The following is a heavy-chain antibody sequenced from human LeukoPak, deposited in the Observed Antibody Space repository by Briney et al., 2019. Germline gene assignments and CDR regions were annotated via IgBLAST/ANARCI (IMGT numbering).Heavy chain of an antibody. Sequence: GGSLRLSCAASGFTLSSYSMNWVRQAPGKGLEWLSYISSSGSTIYYADPVKGRFTISRDNAKSSLYLQMNTLRAEDTAVYYCARAGHVITMIVVLDAFDIWGQGTMVTVSS. CDR3: ARAGHVITMIVVLDAFDI. CDR2: ISSSGSTI. J-gene: IGHJ3*02. V-gene: IGHV3-48*04. D-gene: IGHD3-22*01. CDR1: GFTLSSYS.